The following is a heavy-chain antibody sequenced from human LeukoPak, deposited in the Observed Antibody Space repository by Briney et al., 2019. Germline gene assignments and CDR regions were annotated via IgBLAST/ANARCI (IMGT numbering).Heavy chain of an antibody. Sequence: ASVKVSCKASGYTFTSYGISWVRQAPGQGLEWMGWISAYNGNTNYAQKLQGRVTMTTDTSTSTAYMELSSLRSEDTAVYYCARGVIYSYGYDYFDYWGQGTLVTVSS. CDR2: ISAYNGNT. D-gene: IGHD5-18*01. CDR3: ARGVIYSYGYDYFDY. J-gene: IGHJ4*02. CDR1: GYTFTSYG. V-gene: IGHV1-18*01.